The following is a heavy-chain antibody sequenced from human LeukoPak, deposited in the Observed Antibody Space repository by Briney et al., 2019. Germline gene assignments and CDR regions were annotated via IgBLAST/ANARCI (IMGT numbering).Heavy chain of an antibody. CDR2: VNHSGST. CDR1: GGSFSGYY. V-gene: IGHV4-34*01. Sequence: SETLSLTCAVYGGSFSGYYWSWIRQPPGKGLEWIGEVNHSGSTNYNPSLKSRVTISVDTPKNQFSLKLSSVTAADTAVYYCARGRDYDILTGRHYYGMDVWGKGTTVTVSS. D-gene: IGHD3-9*01. J-gene: IGHJ6*04. CDR3: ARGRDYDILTGRHYYGMDV.